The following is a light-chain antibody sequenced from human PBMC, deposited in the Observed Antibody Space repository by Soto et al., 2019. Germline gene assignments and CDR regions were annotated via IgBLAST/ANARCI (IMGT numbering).Light chain of an antibody. V-gene: IGLV1-40*01. CDR2: GNS. CDR1: SSNIGAGYD. J-gene: IGLJ3*02. Sequence: QSALTQPPSVSGAPGQRVTISCTGSSSNIGAGYDVHWYQQLPGTAPKLLIYGNSNRPSGVPDRFSGSKSGTSASLAITGLQAEDEADYYCQSYESSLSGGVFGGGTKLPVL. CDR3: QSYESSLSGGV.